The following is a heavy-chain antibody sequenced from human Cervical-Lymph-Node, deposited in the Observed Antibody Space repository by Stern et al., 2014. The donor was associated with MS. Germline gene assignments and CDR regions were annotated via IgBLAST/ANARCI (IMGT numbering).Heavy chain of an antibody. D-gene: IGHD1-26*01. CDR2: ISPDSGDT. J-gene: IGHJ5*02. CDR1: GYIFSSDD. V-gene: IGHV1-8*01. CDR3: TKAWES. Sequence: VQLAQSGAEVKKPGASVKVSCKASGYIFSSDDINWVRQASGQGLEWMAWISPDSGDTGYAQKFQGRVTLTRDTSINTAYMEMTSLTSDDTAIYCCTKAWESWGQGTLITVSS.